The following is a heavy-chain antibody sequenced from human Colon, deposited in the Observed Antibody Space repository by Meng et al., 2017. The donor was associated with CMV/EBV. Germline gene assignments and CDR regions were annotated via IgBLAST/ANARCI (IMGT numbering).Heavy chain of an antibody. V-gene: IGHV3-30*02. Sequence: GESLKISCSASGFSFRDFDMHWVRQAPGKGLEGVAFMRFDGSKTSLAESVKGRFIISRDDSKNTLYLQINSLRADDTAVYYCARLLGRLVGASSDVDRWGQGTLVTVS. CDR1: GFSFRDFD. J-gene: IGHJ5*02. CDR2: MRFDGSKT. CDR3: ARLLGRLVGASSDVDR. D-gene: IGHD1-26*01.